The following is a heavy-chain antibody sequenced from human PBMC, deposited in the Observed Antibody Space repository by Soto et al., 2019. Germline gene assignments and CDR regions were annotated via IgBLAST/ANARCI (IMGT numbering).Heavy chain of an antibody. CDR3: ASSYYVPGENWFDP. J-gene: IGHJ5*02. Sequence: SETLSLTCTVSGGSISSSSYYWGWIRQPPGKGLEWIGSIYYSGSTYYNPSLKSRVTISVDTSKNQFSLKLSSVTAADTAVYYCASSYYVPGENWFDPWGQGTLVTVSS. CDR2: IYYSGST. V-gene: IGHV4-39*01. D-gene: IGHD1-26*01. CDR1: GGSISSSSYY.